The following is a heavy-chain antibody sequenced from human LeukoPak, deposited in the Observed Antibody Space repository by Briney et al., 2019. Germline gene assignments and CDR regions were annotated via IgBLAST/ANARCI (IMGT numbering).Heavy chain of an antibody. CDR1: GFTFSSYA. CDR2: ISYDGSNK. D-gene: IGHD3-22*01. V-gene: IGHV3-30*04. Sequence: GGSLRLSCAASGFTFSSYAMHWVRQAPGKGLEWVAVISYDGSNKYYADSVKGRFTISRDNSKNTLYLQMNSLRAEDTAVYYCASRTYDSSGYYFYWGQGTLVTVSS. J-gene: IGHJ4*02. CDR3: ASRTYDSSGYYFY.